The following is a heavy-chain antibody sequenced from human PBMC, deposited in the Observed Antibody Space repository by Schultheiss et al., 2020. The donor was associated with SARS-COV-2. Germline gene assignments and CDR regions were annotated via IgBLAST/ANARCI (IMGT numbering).Heavy chain of an antibody. CDR2: IYYSGST. V-gene: IGHV4-59*05. J-gene: IGHJ4*02. CDR1: GGSISSYY. Sequence: SETLSLTCTVSGGSISSYYWSWIRQPPGKGLEWIGSIYYSGSTYYNPSLKSRVTISVDTSKNQFSLKLSSVTAADTAVYYCARKYPVVGLEWSRWGQGTLVTVSS. CDR3: ARKYPVVGLEWSR. D-gene: IGHD3-3*01.